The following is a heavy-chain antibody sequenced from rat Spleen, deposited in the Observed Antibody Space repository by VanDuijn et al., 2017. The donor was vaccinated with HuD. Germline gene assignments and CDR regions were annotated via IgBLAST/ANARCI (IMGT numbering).Heavy chain of an antibody. CDR1: GFTFSNYY. D-gene: IGHD5-1*01. CDR2: INYEGSSI. J-gene: IGHJ2*01. CDR3: ARPWEPGNY. V-gene: IGHV5-22*01. Sequence: EVQLVESGGGLVQPGRSLKVSCAASGFTFSNYYMAWVRQAPKKGLEWVASINYEGSSIYYGESVKGRFTHSRHNAKSTLYLQMNSLRSEDTATYYCARPWEPGNYWGQGVMVTVSS.